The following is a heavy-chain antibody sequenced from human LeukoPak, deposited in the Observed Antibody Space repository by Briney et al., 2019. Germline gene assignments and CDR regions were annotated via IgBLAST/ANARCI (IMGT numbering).Heavy chain of an antibody. Sequence: QTGGSLRLSCTASGFTLSTYWMSWFRQAPKKGLEWVGNIKQDDSEKYYVGSVKGRFTISRDNAKNSVYLQMNSLRVEDTAVYYCGRGGAVASYWGQGTLVTVSS. V-gene: IGHV3-7*01. D-gene: IGHD6-19*01. CDR3: GRGGAVASY. CDR1: GFTLSTYW. J-gene: IGHJ4*02. CDR2: IKQDDSEK.